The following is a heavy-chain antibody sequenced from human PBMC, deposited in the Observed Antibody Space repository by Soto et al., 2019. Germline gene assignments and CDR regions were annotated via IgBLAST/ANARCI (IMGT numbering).Heavy chain of an antibody. D-gene: IGHD6-19*01. CDR3: ASRADSKGIAVSAAFDI. CDR1: GYTFTSYD. V-gene: IGHV1-8*01. CDR2: MNPNSGNT. J-gene: IGHJ3*02. Sequence: ASVKVSCKASGYTFTSYDINWVRQATGQGLEWMGWMNPNSGNTGYAQKFQGRVTMTRITSISTAYMELSSLRSEDAAVYACASRADSKGIAVSAAFDIWGQGTMVTVSS.